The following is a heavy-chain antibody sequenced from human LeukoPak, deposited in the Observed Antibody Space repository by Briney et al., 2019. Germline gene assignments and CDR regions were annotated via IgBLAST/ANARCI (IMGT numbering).Heavy chain of an antibody. Sequence: SETLSLTCSVCGGSISDGLYYWGWLRQPPGKGLQWIASIYYSGNTYYNPSLRSRVTISRDTSKNQFFLTLTSVTAADTAVYFCARRPGSYESGHGDDNWGQGILVTVSS. J-gene: IGHJ4*02. V-gene: IGHV4-39*01. CDR2: IYYSGNT. D-gene: IGHD3-3*01. CDR3: ARRPGSYESGHGDDN. CDR1: GGSISDGLYY.